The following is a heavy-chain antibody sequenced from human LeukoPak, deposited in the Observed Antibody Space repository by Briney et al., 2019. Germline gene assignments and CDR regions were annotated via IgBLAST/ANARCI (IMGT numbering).Heavy chain of an antibody. V-gene: IGHV4-59*11. CDR1: GDSIGSHY. Sequence: SETLSLTCTVSGDSIGSHYWSWIRQPPGKGLEWIGYIFYVGSTNYNPSLKSRVTMSVDTSKNQFSLRLTSVTAADTAVYYCARDSEGWASAYYYYYMDVWGRGTTVTVSS. D-gene: IGHD3-16*01. CDR2: IFYVGST. CDR3: ARDSEGWASAYYYYYMDV. J-gene: IGHJ6*03.